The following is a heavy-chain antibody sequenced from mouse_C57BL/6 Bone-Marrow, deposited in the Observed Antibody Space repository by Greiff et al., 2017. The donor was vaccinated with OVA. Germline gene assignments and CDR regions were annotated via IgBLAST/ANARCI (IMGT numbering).Heavy chain of an antibody. CDR1: GYTFTDYY. J-gene: IGHJ3*01. CDR3: ARRGNYYGSSYPFAY. V-gene: IGHV1-19*01. Sequence: VQLKQSGPVLVKPGASVKMSCKASGYTFTDYYMNWVKQSHGKSLEWIGVINPYNGGTSYNQKFKGKATLTVDKSSSTAYMELNSLTSEDSAVYYCARRGNYYGSSYPFAYWGQGTLVTVSA. D-gene: IGHD1-1*01. CDR2: INPYNGGT.